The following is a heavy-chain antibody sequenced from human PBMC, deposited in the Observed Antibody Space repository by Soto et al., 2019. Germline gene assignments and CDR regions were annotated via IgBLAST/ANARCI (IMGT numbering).Heavy chain of an antibody. CDR2: ISGSGGST. D-gene: IGHD1-7*01. V-gene: IGHV3-23*01. CDR1: GFTFSSYA. J-gene: IGHJ5*02. Sequence: GGSLRLSCAASGFTFSSYAMSWVRQAPGKGLEWVSAISGSGGSTYYADSVKGRFTISRDNSKNTLYLQMNSLRAEDTAVYYCAKDKKGLTGTTWFDPWGQGTLVTVSS. CDR3: AKDKKGLTGTTWFDP.